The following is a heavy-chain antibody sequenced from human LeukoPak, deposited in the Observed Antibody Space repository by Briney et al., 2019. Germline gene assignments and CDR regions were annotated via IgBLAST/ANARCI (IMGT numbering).Heavy chain of an antibody. D-gene: IGHD2-2*01. Sequence: SETLSLTCAVYGGSFSCYYWSWIRQSPGEGLEWIGEINDSGVTNCNPSLESRVILSVDTSKNQFSLRLSSLTAADTAVYYCARRLVDSSASQVSDHWGQGTLVTVSS. CDR3: ARRLVDSSASQVSDH. CDR1: GGSFSCYY. V-gene: IGHV4-34*01. CDR2: INDSGVT. J-gene: IGHJ4*02.